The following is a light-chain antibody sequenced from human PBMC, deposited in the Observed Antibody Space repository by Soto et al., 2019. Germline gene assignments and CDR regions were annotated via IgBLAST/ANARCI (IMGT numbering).Light chain of an antibody. Sequence: AIQMTQSPSSLSASVGDRVTITCRASQGIRNDVGWYQQKPGKAPKLLIYDASSLESGVPSRFSGSGSGTEFTLTISSLQPDDFATYYCQQYNSYWTFGQGTKVEIK. CDR3: QQYNSYWT. J-gene: IGKJ1*01. V-gene: IGKV1-13*02. CDR2: DAS. CDR1: QGIRND.